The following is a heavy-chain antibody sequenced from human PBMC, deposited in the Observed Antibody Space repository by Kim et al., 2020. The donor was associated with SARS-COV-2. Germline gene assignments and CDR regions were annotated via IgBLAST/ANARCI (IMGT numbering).Heavy chain of an antibody. CDR1: GFTFSSYD. V-gene: IGHV3-13*01. Sequence: GGSLRLSCAASGFTFSSYDMHWVRQATGKGLEWVSAIGTAGDTYYPGSVKVRFTISRENAKNSLYLQMNSLRAGDTAVYYCARDRGYYDSSGYPKSARYYYYYGMDVWGQGTTVTVSS. J-gene: IGHJ6*02. D-gene: IGHD3-22*01. CDR2: IGTAGDT. CDR3: ARDRGYYDSSGYPKSARYYYYYGMDV.